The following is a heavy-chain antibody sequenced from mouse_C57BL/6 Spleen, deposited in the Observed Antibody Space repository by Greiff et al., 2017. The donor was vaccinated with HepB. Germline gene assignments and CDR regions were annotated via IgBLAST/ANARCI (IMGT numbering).Heavy chain of an antibody. J-gene: IGHJ4*01. CDR2: IYPGDGDT. V-gene: IGHV1-82*01. CDR3: AREEIYYYGSRYVNAMDY. CDR1: GYAFSSSW. Sequence: QVQLQQSGPELVKPGASVKISCKASGYAFSSSWMNWVKQRPGKGLEWIGRIYPGDGDTNYNGKFKGKATLTADKSSSTAYMQLSSLTSEDAAVYFSAREEIYYYGSRYVNAMDYWGQGTSVTVSS. D-gene: IGHD1-1*01.